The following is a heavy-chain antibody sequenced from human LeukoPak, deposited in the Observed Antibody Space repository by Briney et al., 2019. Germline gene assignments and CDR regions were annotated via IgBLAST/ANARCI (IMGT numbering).Heavy chain of an antibody. CDR3: ARENENYYDSSGDGHWFDP. CDR2: INPNSGGT. CDR1: GYTFTRYY. Sequence: ASVKVSCKASGYTFTRYYMHWVRQAPGQGLEWMGWINPNSGGTNYAQKFQGRVTMTRDTSISTAYMELSSLRSEDTAVYYCARENENYYDSSGDGHWFDPWGQGTLVTVSS. D-gene: IGHD3-22*01. J-gene: IGHJ5*02. V-gene: IGHV1-2*02.